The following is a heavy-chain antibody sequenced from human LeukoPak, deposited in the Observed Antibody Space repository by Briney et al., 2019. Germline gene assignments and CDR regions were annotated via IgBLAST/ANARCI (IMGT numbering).Heavy chain of an antibody. CDR3: TRVVNGGHFDS. J-gene: IGHJ4*02. CDR1: GASINDYY. Sequence: PSETLSLTYSVSGASINDYYWTWIRQPPGKGLEWLGYVYHTGTSGYHPSLKSRVAMSLDTSKNQVSLKLSSVTAADTAVYFCTRVVNGGHFDSWGQGTLVTVSS. D-gene: IGHD2-8*01. CDR2: VYHTGTS. V-gene: IGHV4-59*12.